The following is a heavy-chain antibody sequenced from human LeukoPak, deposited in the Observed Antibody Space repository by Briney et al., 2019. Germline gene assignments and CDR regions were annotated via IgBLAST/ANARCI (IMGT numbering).Heavy chain of an antibody. CDR2: INPNSGGT. V-gene: IGHV1-2*06. D-gene: IGHD1-1*01. Sequence: GASVKVSCKASGYTFSDYYMHWVRQAPGQGLEWMGRINPNSGGTNYAQKFQGRVTMTRDTSISTAYMELSRLRSDDTAVYYCARDRERYLDYWGQGTLVTVSS. CDR3: ARDRERYLDY. CDR1: GYTFSDYY. J-gene: IGHJ4*02.